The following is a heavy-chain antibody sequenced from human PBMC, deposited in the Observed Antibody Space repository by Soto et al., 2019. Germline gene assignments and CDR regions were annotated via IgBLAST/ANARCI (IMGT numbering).Heavy chain of an antibody. CDR1: GYTFTSYA. CDR3: ASPYDSSGYYWFDP. D-gene: IGHD3-22*01. V-gene: IGHV1-3*01. CDR2: INAGNGNT. J-gene: IGHJ5*02. Sequence: ASVKVSCKASGYTFTSYAMHWVRQAPGQRLEWMGWINAGNGNTKYSQKFQGRVTIIRDTSASTAYMELSSLRSEDKAVYYCASPYDSSGYYWFDPWGQGTLVTVSS.